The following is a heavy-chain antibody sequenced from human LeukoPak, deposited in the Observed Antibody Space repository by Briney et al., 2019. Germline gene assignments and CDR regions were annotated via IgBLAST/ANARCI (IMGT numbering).Heavy chain of an antibody. CDR2: ISSSRSYI. V-gene: IGHV3-21*01. Sequence: PGGSLTLSCTACGFTFSSYSMNWVRQAPGKGLVWVSSISSSRSYIYYTDLVKGRFRISRDKAKNSLYLQMNSVRGEDTTVYYCARDGGYGSGRDYWGEGTLVTVSS. J-gene: IGHJ4*02. D-gene: IGHD3-10*01. CDR3: ARDGGYGSGRDY. CDR1: GFTFSSYS.